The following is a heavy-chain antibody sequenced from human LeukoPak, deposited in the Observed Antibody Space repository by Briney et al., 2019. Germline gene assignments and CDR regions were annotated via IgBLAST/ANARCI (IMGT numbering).Heavy chain of an antibody. CDR2: IYSGGST. CDR1: GFTVSSNY. V-gene: IGHV3-66*02. J-gene: IGHJ4*02. Sequence: GSLRLSCAASGFTVSSNYMTWVRQAPGKGLEWVSIIYSGGSTYYADSVKGRFTISRDNSKNTLYLQMNSLRAEDTAVYYCARYSGSYGYFDYWGQGTLVTVSS. D-gene: IGHD1-26*01. CDR3: ARYSGSYGYFDY.